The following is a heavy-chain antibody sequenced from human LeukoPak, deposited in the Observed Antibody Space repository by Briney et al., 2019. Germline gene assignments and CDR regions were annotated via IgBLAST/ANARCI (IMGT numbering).Heavy chain of an antibody. V-gene: IGHV3-66*01. CDR3: ARDPHCSSTSCYFPSVRYGMDV. Sequence: GGSLRLSCAASGFTVSSNYMSWVRQAPGKGLEWVSVIYSGGSTYYADSVKGRFTISRDNSKNTLYLQMNSLRAEDTAVYYCARDPHCSSTSCYFPSVRYGMDVWGQGTTVTVSS. CDR1: GFTVSSNY. D-gene: IGHD2-2*01. J-gene: IGHJ6*02. CDR2: IYSGGST.